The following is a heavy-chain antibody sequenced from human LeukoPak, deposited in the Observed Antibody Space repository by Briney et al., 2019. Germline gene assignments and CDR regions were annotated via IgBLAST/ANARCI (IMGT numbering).Heavy chain of an antibody. CDR1: GGSFSGYY. CDR2: INHSGST. CDR3: VRHGIAVAGTVDAFDI. V-gene: IGHV4-34*01. Sequence: SETLSLTCAVYGGSFSGYYWSWIRQPPGKGLEWIGEINHSGSTNYNPSLKSRVTISVDTSKNQFSLKLSSVTAADTAVYYCVRHGIAVAGTVDAFDIWGQGTMVTVSS. D-gene: IGHD6-19*01. J-gene: IGHJ3*02.